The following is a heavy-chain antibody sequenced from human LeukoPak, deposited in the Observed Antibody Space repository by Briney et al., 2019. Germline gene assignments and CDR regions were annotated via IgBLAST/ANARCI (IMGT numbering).Heavy chain of an antibody. CDR3: ARHIAASRYCSTTTCYSADH. CDR1: SVSMSTSSYY. D-gene: IGHD2-2*01. J-gene: IGHJ4*02. V-gene: IGHV4-39*01. Sequence: KPSETLSLTCNVSSVSMSTSSYYWGWIRQPPGKGLEWIGSIYYSGSTYYNPSLKSRVTMSVDTPKTQFSLKVSSVTAADTAVYYCARHIAASRYCSTTTCYSADHWRQGTLVTVSS. CDR2: IYYSGST.